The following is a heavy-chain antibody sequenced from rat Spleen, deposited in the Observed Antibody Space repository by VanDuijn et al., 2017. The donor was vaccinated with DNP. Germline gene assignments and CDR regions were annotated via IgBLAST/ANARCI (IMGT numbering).Heavy chain of an antibody. CDR1: GFTFSDYG. J-gene: IGHJ1*01. D-gene: IGHD2-5*01. CDR3: ARGSTSIYWYFDF. CDR2: INYDGTST. Sequence: EVQLVESGGGLVQPGRSMKLSCAASGFTFSDYGMAWVLHAPAKGLEWVAYINYDGTSTYYGDSVKGRFTVSRDNAKSSLYLQMNSLKSEDTATYYCARGSTSIYWYFDFWGPGTMVTVSS. V-gene: IGHV5-22*01.